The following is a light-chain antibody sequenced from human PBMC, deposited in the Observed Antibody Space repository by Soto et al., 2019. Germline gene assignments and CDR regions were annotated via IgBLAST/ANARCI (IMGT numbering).Light chain of an antibody. CDR1: QSVSSSY. V-gene: IGKV3-20*01. CDR2: GAS. Sequence: EIVLTQSPGTLSLSPGERATRSCRASQSVSSSYLAWYQQKPGQAPRLLIYGASGRATGIPDRFSGSGSGTDFTLTISRLEPEDFAVYYCQQYGSSSLYTFGQGTKLEIK. J-gene: IGKJ2*01. CDR3: QQYGSSSLYT.